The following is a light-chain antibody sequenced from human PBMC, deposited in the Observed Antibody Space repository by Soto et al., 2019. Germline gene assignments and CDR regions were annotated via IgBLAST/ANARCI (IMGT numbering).Light chain of an antibody. Sequence: QSALTQPASLSGSPGQSITISCTGTSSDIGAYDYVSWFQQHPGKAPKLMISEVSKRPSGVPDRFSGSKSGNTASLTISGLQAEDEADYYCAAWDDSLNGPVFGGGTKVTVL. CDR3: AAWDDSLNGPV. CDR2: EVS. CDR1: SSDIGAYDY. V-gene: IGLV2-14*01. J-gene: IGLJ3*02.